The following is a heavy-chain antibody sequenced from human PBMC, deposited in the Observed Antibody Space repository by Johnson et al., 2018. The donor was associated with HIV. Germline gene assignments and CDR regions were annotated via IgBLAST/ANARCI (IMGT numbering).Heavy chain of an antibody. D-gene: IGHD5-18*01. V-gene: IGHV3-66*01. Sequence: VQLVESGGGLVQPGGSLRLSCAASGFTVSSNYMSWVRQAPGKGLEWVSVIYSGGSTYYADSVKGSFTISRDNSKNTLYLRMNSLRAEDTAVYYCARDPRGEAMALDAFDIWGQGTMVTVSS. CDR2: IYSGGST. J-gene: IGHJ3*02. CDR1: GFTVSSNY. CDR3: ARDPRGEAMALDAFDI.